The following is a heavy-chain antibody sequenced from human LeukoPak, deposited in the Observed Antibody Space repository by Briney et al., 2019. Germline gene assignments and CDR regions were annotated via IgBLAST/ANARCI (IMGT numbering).Heavy chain of an antibody. Sequence: GGSLRLSCSASGFTFSTYAMHWVRQASGKGLEYVSSVSSNVYSTHYADSVKGRFAISRDNSKNTLYLQMSSLRTEDTAVYYCVKDSKSSGWYVPPNFDYWGQGTLVTVSS. D-gene: IGHD6-19*01. CDR2: VSSNVYST. J-gene: IGHJ4*02. CDR3: VKDSKSSGWYVPPNFDY. CDR1: GFTFSTYA. V-gene: IGHV3-64D*09.